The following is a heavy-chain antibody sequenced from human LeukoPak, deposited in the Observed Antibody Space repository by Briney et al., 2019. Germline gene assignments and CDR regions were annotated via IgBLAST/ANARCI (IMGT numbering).Heavy chain of an antibody. CDR3: ARGGYSYGKNYFDY. Sequence: ASVKVSCKASGGTFSSYAISWVRQAPGQGLEWMGRIIPILGIANYAQKLQGRVTMTTDTSTSTAYMELRSLRSDDTAVYYCARGGYSYGKNYFDYWGQGTLVTVSS. CDR1: GGTFSSYA. V-gene: IGHV1-69*04. D-gene: IGHD5-18*01. J-gene: IGHJ4*02. CDR2: IIPILGIA.